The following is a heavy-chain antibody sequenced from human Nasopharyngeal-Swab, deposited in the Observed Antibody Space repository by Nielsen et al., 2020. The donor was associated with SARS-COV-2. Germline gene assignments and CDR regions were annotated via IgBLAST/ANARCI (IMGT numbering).Heavy chain of an antibody. CDR3: ARGTGNYWGRFDY. J-gene: IGHJ4*02. CDR2: IYPDDSDT. CDR1: GYTFTNYW. D-gene: IGHD1-26*01. V-gene: IGHV5-51*01. Sequence: GGSLRLSCKGSGYTFTNYWIGWVRRMPGKGLEWMGLIYPDDSDTTYSPSFQGQVTLSADKSISTAYLQWSSLKASDTAMYYCARGTGNYWGRFDYWGQGTLVTVSS.